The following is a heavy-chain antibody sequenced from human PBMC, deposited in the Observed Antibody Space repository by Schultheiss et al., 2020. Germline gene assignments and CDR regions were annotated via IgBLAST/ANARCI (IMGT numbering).Heavy chain of an antibody. CDR2: IIPIFGTA. J-gene: IGHJ4*02. Sequence: SVKVSCKASGGTFSSYAISWVRQAPGQGLEWMGGIIPIFGTANYAQKFQGRVTITADESTSTAYMELSSLRSEDTAVYYCARSLLRQAGLLGDWGQGTLVTVSS. D-gene: IGHD3-16*01. CDR1: GGTFSSYA. V-gene: IGHV1-69*01. CDR3: ARSLLRQAGLLGD.